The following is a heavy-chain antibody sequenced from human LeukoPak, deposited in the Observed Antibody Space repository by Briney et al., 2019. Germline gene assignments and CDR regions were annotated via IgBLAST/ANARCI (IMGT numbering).Heavy chain of an antibody. J-gene: IGHJ3*02. D-gene: IGHD1-26*01. CDR1: GDSIRTGSHY. V-gene: IGHV4-39*07. Sequence: SETLSLTCSVSGDSIRTGSHYWGWIRQPPGKGLEWIGNAHYTGSTYYNPSLRGRVSMSVDTSKNHFSLKLSSVTAADTAVYYCAELLRIHDAFDIWGQGTMVTVSS. CDR2: AHYTGST. CDR3: AELLRIHDAFDI.